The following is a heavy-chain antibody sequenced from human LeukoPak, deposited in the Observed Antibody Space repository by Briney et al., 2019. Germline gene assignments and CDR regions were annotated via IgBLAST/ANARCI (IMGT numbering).Heavy chain of an antibody. CDR1: GFSLDDYA. CDR2: ISWDSGNQ. V-gene: IGHV3-9*01. D-gene: IGHD3-9*01. J-gene: IGHJ3*01. CDR3: VKDMGFDLLKDAFHV. Sequence: GGSLRLSRVGSGFSLDDYAMHWVRQVPGKGLEWVSSISWDSGNQAYTDSVKGRFTISRDNDKNSLYLQMNSLRPEDTALYYCVKDMGFDLLKDAFHVWGQGTLVTVSS.